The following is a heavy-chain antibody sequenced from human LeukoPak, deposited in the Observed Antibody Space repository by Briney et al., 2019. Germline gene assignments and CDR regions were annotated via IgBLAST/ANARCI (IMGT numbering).Heavy chain of an antibody. CDR2: IYYSGST. J-gene: IGHJ3*02. CDR3: XRDXAKIVTIFGVVIPEDAFDI. Sequence: SETLSLTCTVSGGSISSSSYYWGWIRQPPGTGLEWIGSIYYSGSTYYNPSLKSRVTISVDTSKNQFSLKLSSVTAADTAVYYXXRDXAKIVTIFGVVIPEDAFDIWGQGTMVTVSS. V-gene: IGHV4-39*07. D-gene: IGHD3-3*01. CDR1: GGSISSSSYY.